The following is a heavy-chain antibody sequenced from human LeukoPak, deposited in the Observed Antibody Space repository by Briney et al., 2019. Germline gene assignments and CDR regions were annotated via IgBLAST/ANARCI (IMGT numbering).Heavy chain of an antibody. CDR2: INSGGNT. Sequence: GGSLRLSCAASGFTFRVYAMSWVRQAPGKGLEWVSTINSGGNTYYADSVKGRFTISRDNSKNTLYLQMNSLRAEDTAVYYCAKEKNSGYYYHFDYWGQGTLVTVSS. V-gene: IGHV3-23*01. CDR3: AKEKNSGYYYHFDY. J-gene: IGHJ4*02. D-gene: IGHD3-22*01. CDR1: GFTFRVYA.